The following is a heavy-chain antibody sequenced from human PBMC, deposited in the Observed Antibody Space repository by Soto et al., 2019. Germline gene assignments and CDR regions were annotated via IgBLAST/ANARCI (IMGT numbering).Heavy chain of an antibody. V-gene: IGHV3-48*01. CDR2: ISSSSNTI. CDR3: QRGGVRGQQLVSNYFDY. Sequence: EVQLVESGGDLVQPGGSLRLSCAASGFTFSSYTMNWVRQAPGKGLEWVSYISSSSNTIYYADSLKGQFTISRDNAKNSLYLQMNSLRAEDTAVYYCQRGGVRGQQLVSNYFDYWGQGTLVTVSS. CDR1: GFTFSSYT. J-gene: IGHJ4*02. D-gene: IGHD6-13*01.